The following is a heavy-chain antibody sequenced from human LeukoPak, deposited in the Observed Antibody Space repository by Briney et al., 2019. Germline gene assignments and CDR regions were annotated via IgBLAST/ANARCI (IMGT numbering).Heavy chain of an antibody. D-gene: IGHD5-18*01. CDR3: ASRGYSYGLGYFDY. CDR2: ISYDGSNK. J-gene: IGHJ4*02. Sequence: GGSLRLSRAASGFTFSSYAMHWVRQAPGKGLEWVAVISYDGSNKYYADSVKGRFTISRDNSKNTLYLQMNSLRAEDTAVYYCASRGYSYGLGYFDYWGQGTLVTVSS. V-gene: IGHV3-30*04. CDR1: GFTFSSYA.